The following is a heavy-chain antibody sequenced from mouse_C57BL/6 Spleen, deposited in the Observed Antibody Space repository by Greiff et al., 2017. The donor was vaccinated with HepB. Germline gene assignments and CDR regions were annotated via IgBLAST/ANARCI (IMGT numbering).Heavy chain of an antibody. CDR1: GYSFTDYN. J-gene: IGHJ3*01. V-gene: IGHV1-39*01. D-gene: IGHD1-1*01. Sequence: EVQLQQSGPELVKPGASVKISCKASGYSFTDYNMNWVKQSNGKGLEWIGVINPNYGTTSYNQKFKGKATLTADQSSSTAYMQLNSLTSEDSAVYYCARGDYYGSSYEFAYWGQGTLVTVSA. CDR3: ARGDYYGSSYEFAY. CDR2: INPNYGTT.